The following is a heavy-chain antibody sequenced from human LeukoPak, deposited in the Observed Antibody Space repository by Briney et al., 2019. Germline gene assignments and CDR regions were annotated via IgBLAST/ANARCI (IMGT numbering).Heavy chain of an antibody. Sequence: SETLSLTCTVSGGSISSYYWSWIRQPPGKGLEWIGYIYYSGSTNYNPSLKSRVTISVDTSKNQFSLKLSSVTAADTAVYYCARDGTPGYYYSSGYFDYWGQGTLVTVSS. CDR3: ARDGTPGYYYSSGYFDY. CDR2: IYYSGST. D-gene: IGHD3-22*01. CDR1: GGSISSYY. V-gene: IGHV4-59*01. J-gene: IGHJ4*02.